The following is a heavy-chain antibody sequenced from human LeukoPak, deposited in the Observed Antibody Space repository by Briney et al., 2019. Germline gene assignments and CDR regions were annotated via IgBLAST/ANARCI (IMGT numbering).Heavy chain of an antibody. D-gene: IGHD6-19*01. Sequence: PGGSLRLSCAASGFTVSSNYMSWVRQAPGKGLEWVSVIYSGGITYYADSVTGRFTISRDNSKNTLYLQMNSLRAEDTAVYYCARDRIAVAGIFDYWGQGTLVTVSS. CDR3: ARDRIAVAGIFDY. CDR1: GFTVSSNY. V-gene: IGHV3-53*01. J-gene: IGHJ4*02. CDR2: IYSGGIT.